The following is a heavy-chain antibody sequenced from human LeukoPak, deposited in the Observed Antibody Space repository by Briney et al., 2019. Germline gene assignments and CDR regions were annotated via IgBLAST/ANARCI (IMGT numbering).Heavy chain of an antibody. CDR3: ARVHYDTHDRDGDDY. V-gene: IGHV1-2*06. CDR1: GYTFTGYY. CDR2: INPNSGGT. J-gene: IGHJ4*02. Sequence: ASVKVSCKASGYTFTGYYMHWVRQAPGQGLEWMGRINPNSGGTNYAQKFQARVTMTRDTSISTAYMELSRLRSDDTAVYYCARVHYDTHDRDGDDYWGQGTLVTVSS. D-gene: IGHD3-9*01.